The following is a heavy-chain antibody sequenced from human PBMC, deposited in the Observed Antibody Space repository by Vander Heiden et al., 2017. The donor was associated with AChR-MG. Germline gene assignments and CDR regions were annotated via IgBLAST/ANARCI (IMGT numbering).Heavy chain of an antibody. V-gene: IGHV1-18*01. Sequence: QVQLVQSGAEVKKPGASVKVSCKASGYTFTSYGISWVRQAPGQGLEWMGWISAYNGNTNYAQKLQGRVTMTTDTSTSTAYMGLRSLRSDDTAVYYCARSTSKRYYYYGMDVWGQGTTVTVSS. J-gene: IGHJ6*02. CDR2: ISAYNGNT. CDR1: GYTFTSYG. CDR3: ARSTSKRYYYYGMDV. D-gene: IGHD4-4*01.